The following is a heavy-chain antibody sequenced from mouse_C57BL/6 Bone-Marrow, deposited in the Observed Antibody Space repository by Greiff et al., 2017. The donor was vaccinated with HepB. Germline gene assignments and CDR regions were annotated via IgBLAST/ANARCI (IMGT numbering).Heavy chain of an antibody. D-gene: IGHD1-1*01. J-gene: IGHJ2*01. CDR1: GYTFTDYY. Sequence: VQLQQSGPELVKPGASVKISCKASGYTFTDYYMNWVKQSHGKSLEWIGDINPNNGGTSYNQKFKGKATLTVDKSSSTAYMELRSLTSEDSAVYYCARLGSNYFDYWGQGTTLTVSS. V-gene: IGHV1-26*01. CDR2: INPNNGGT. CDR3: ARLGSNYFDY.